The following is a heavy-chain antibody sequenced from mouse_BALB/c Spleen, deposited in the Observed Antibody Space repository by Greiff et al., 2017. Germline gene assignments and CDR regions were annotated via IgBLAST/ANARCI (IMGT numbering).Heavy chain of an antibody. D-gene: IGHD2-4*01. CDR1: GYTFTNYW. CDR2: IYPGGGYT. CDR3: ARWNDYDWYFDV. Sequence: QVQLKESGAELVRPGTSVKISCKASGYTFTNYWLGWVKQRPGHGLEWIGDIYPGGGYTNYNEKFKGKATLTADTSSSTAYMQLSSLTSEDSAVYFCARWNDYDWYFDVWGAGTTVTVSS. V-gene: IGHV1-63*02. J-gene: IGHJ1*01.